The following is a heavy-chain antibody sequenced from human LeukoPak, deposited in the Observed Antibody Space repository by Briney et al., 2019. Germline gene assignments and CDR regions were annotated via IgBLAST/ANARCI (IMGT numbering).Heavy chain of an antibody. Sequence: PSETLSLTCTVSGVSISSGDYYWSWIRQPPGKGLEWSGYTYYIGSTYYNPSLKSRVTISVDTSKNQFSLKLSSVTAAYTAVYYCARPYYYDSRIDPWGQGTRVTVSS. CDR3: ARPYYYDSRIDP. CDR2: TYYIGST. V-gene: IGHV4-30-4*01. D-gene: IGHD3-22*01. J-gene: IGHJ5*02. CDR1: GVSISSGDYY.